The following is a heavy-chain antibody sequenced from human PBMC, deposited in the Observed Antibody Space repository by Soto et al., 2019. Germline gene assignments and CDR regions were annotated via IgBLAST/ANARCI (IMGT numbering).Heavy chain of an antibody. D-gene: IGHD1-7*01. CDR1: GYTFSSYG. J-gene: IGHJ4*02. CDR2: ISAYNGTT. V-gene: IGHV1-18*01. CDR3: AIREVRTTLDCDY. Sequence: QVQLVQSGAEVKKPGASVKVSCKASGYTFSSYGISWVRQAPGQGLEWMGWISAYNGTTKYAQKLQGRVTESTDTSQSSAYMELTSLRSDDTAVYYCAIREVRTTLDCDYGGQGTLVTVSS.